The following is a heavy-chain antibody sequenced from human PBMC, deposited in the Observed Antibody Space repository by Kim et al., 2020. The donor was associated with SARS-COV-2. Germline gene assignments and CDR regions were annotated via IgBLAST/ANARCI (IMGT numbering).Heavy chain of an antibody. J-gene: IGHJ4*02. CDR3: ARVRYNWNRNDYYFDY. Sequence: QTFQGRVTITADESTSTAYMELSSLRSEDTAVYYCARVRYNWNRNDYYFDYWGQGTLVTVSS. V-gene: IGHV1-69*01. D-gene: IGHD1-20*01.